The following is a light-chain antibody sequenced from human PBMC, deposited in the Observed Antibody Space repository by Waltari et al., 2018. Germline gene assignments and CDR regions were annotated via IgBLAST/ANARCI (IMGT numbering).Light chain of an antibody. Sequence: QSALTQPHSVSASPGQSVTIPCSGSINDVGVEDYVSWYQQLQGKAPKLILYAVVKRPSGVPSRFSGVKCGSTACLTISGRQTDDEATYYCCSYAGAYTVVFGGGSKLTGL. V-gene: IGLV2-11*01. CDR2: AVV. CDR1: INDVGVEDY. CDR3: CSYAGAYTVV. J-gene: IGLJ3*02.